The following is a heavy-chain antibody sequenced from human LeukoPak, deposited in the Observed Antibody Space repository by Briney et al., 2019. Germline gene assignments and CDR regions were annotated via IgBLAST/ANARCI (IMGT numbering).Heavy chain of an antibody. CDR2: INQAASET. J-gene: IGHJ3*02. D-gene: IGHD3-3*01. CDR3: AREKKTEWTTGAFDM. Sequence: GGSLRLSCAASGFTFSGYWVTWVRQAPGKGLEWVAHINQAASETYYVGSVKGRFTISRDNAQNALYLEMNSLRAEDTAVYYCAREKKTEWTTGAFDMWGQGTMVIVSS. CDR1: GFTFSGYW. V-gene: IGHV3-7*03.